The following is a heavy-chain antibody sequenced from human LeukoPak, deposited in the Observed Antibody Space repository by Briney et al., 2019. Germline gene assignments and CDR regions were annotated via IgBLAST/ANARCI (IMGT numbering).Heavy chain of an antibody. CDR1: GFTFSNAW. D-gene: IGHD3-3*01. V-gene: IGHV4-59*01. CDR2: IYYSGST. Sequence: PGGSLRLSCAASGFTFSNAWMSWVRQAPGKGLEWIGYIYYSGSTNYNPSLKSRVTISVDTSKNQFSLKLSSVTAADTAVYYCARVRRSGQGDYWGQGTLVTVSS. CDR3: ARVRRSGQGDY. J-gene: IGHJ4*02.